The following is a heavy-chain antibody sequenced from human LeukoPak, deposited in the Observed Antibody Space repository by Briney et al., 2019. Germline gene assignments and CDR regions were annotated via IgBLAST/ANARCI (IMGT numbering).Heavy chain of an antibody. CDR3: TTRRTNWGDY. CDR1: GFTFSNAW. J-gene: IGHJ4*02. Sequence: PGGSLRLSCAASGFTFSNAWMSWVRQAPGKGLKWVGRIKSKTDGWTTDYAAPVKGRFTISRDDSNNTLYLRMNSLKTEDTAVYYCTTRRTNWGDYWGQGTLVTVSS. D-gene: IGHD7-27*01. CDR2: IKSKTDGWTT. V-gene: IGHV3-15*01.